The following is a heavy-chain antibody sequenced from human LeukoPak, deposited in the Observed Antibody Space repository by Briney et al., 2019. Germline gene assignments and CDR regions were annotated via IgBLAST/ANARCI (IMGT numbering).Heavy chain of an antibody. Sequence: PGGSLRLSCTASRFTFSTYAMSWVRQAPGKGLEWVSSISGSGDTTYYTGSVKGRITISRDNSKNALYLQMSSLRAEDTAVYYCAKSQRNDQQVVQRIDYWGQGTLVTVSS. CDR2: ISGSGDTT. CDR3: AKSQRNDQQVVQRIDY. D-gene: IGHD2-2*01. V-gene: IGHV3-23*01. CDR1: RFTFSTYA. J-gene: IGHJ4*02.